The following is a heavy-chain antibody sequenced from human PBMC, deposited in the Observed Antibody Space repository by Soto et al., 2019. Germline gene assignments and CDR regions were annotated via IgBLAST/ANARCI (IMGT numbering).Heavy chain of an antibody. Sequence: QVQLQESGPGLVKPSQTLSLTCTVSGGSIRSAGHYWSWIRQHPGKGLEWIGYINDSGSTFYNPSLRSRLNSSVDTSENQFSLRLTSVTAADTAVSFCARWGGFCPDAVCAAQFDPWGQGTLVTVSS. V-gene: IGHV4-31*03. CDR1: GGSIRSAGHY. CDR2: INDSGST. D-gene: IGHD2-8*01. J-gene: IGHJ5*02. CDR3: ARWGGFCPDAVCAAQFDP.